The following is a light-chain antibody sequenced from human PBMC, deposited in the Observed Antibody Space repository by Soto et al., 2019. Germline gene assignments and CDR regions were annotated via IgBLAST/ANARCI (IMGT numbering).Light chain of an antibody. J-gene: IGKJ1*01. CDR3: QQYGSSGT. Sequence: IQFTQPQGTLSPSPGERAILSCGASQSVSNNYLAWYQQNPGQAPRLLIYGASNRATGIPDRFSGSGSGTDFTLAISRLEPEDFAVYYCQQYGSSGTFGQGTKVDI. V-gene: IGKV3-20*01. CDR2: GAS. CDR1: QSVSNNY.